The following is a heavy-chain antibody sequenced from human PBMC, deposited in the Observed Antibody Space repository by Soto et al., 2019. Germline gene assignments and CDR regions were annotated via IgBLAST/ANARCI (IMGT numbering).Heavy chain of an antibody. CDR2: IDTGGST. J-gene: IGHJ4*02. Sequence: EVKLVESGGGVMQPGGSLRLSCAASGFSVGGNPMTWVRQAPGKGLEWVASIDTGGSTFYADPVKGRFTISRENSKNMVYLQLNSLPVGNTAMYFCARGVNDDSWGRGTLVTVSS. V-gene: IGHV3-53*01. CDR1: GFSVGGNP. D-gene: IGHD1-1*01. CDR3: ARGVNDDS.